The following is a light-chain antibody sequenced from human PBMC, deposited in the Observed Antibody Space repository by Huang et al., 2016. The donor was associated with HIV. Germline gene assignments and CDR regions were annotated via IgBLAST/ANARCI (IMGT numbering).Light chain of an antibody. CDR3: QQYGSSPYT. J-gene: IGKJ2*01. V-gene: IGKV3-20*01. Sequence: EIVLTQSPGTLSLSPGERVTLSCRASQSVNNIYLAWYHQKPGQAPRLVIYGASSRATGIPDRFSGSGSGTDFTLTISRLEPEEFAVYYCQQYGSSPYTFGQGTKLEMK. CDR1: QSVNNIY. CDR2: GAS.